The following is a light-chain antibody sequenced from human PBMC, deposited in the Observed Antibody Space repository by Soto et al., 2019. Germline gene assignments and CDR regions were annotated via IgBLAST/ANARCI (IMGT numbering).Light chain of an antibody. CDR2: GAS. V-gene: IGKV3-20*01. Sequence: EIVLTQSPGTLSLSPGERATLSCRASQSVSSSYLAWYQQKPGQAPRLLIYGASSRATGIPDRFSGSGSGTDFTLTISRLEPEDFVLYYCQQYGNSPPWTFGQGTKVEIK. CDR3: QQYGNSPPWT. CDR1: QSVSSSY. J-gene: IGKJ1*01.